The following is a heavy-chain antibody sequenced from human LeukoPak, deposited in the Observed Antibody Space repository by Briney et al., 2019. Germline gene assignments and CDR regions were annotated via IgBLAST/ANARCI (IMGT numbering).Heavy chain of an antibody. D-gene: IGHD2/OR15-2a*01. J-gene: IGHJ4*02. CDR1: GVSISSGDYH. CDR3: ARQIGGFRWAFDS. CDR2: IYRSGVT. Sequence: SETLSLTCSVSGVSISSGDYHWTWIRQPPGEGLEWIGSIYRSGVTSYNPSLKSRLTISVNTFNDQFSLKLSSVTATDMAVYYCARQIGGFRWAFDSWGQGTLVTVSS. V-gene: IGHV4-39*01.